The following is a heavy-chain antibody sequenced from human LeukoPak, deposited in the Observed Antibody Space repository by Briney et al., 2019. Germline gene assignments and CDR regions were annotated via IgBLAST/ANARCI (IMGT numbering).Heavy chain of an antibody. CDR1: GYTFTGSY. D-gene: IGHD2-2*01. V-gene: IGHV1-2*02. J-gene: IGHJ6*03. CDR2: INPNNGGT. CDR3: ARGVYCSSSSCYAGMGYYFYFMDV. Sequence: ASVKVSCKASGYTFTGSYIHWVRQVPGQGLEWIGWINPNNGGTNYAQKFQGRVTMTRDTSITTAYMELSSLRSDDTAVYYCARGVYCSSSSCYAGMGYYFYFMDVWGKGTTVTVSS.